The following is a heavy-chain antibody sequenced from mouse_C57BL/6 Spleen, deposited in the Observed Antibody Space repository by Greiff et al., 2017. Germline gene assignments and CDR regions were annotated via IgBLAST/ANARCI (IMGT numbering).Heavy chain of an antibody. V-gene: IGHV1-42*01. CDR3: AGWYYGTYYFDY. J-gene: IGHJ2*01. CDR2: INPSTGGT. D-gene: IGHD1-1*01. Sequence: VQLQQSGPELVKPGASVKISCKASGYSFTGYYMNWVKQSPEKSLEWIGEINPSTGGTTYNQKFKAKATLTVDKSSSTAYLQLKSLTSEDAAVYYCAGWYYGTYYFDYWGQGTTLTVSS. CDR1: GYSFTGYY.